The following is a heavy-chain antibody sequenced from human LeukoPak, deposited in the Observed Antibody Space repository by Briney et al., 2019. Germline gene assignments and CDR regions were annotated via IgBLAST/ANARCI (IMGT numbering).Heavy chain of an antibody. CDR3: ARDRVDTAMVISLGWFDP. J-gene: IGHJ5*02. CDR1: GGSISSSSYY. Sequence: SETLSLTCTVSGGSISSSSYYWGWIRQSPGKGLEWIGSIYYSGSTYYNPSLKSRVTISVDTSKNQFSLKLSSVTAADTAVYYCARDRVDTAMVISLGWFDPWGQGTLVTVSS. D-gene: IGHD5-18*01. V-gene: IGHV4-39*07. CDR2: IYYSGST.